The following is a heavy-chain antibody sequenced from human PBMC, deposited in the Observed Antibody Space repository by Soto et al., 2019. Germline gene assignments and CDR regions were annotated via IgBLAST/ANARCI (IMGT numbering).Heavy chain of an antibody. J-gene: IGHJ5*02. CDR2: IVPIFGKA. CDR1: GGTFSDSV. V-gene: IGHV1-69*13. Sequence: SVKVSCKASGGTFSDSVTSWVRQAPGQGLEWMGGIVPIFGKANLAEKFQDRVTITADESTSTAYMERRSLRADDTAGEDCAGEELDEDFWRGPCAPWGEGTRVTV. CDR3: AGEELDEDFWRGPCAP. D-gene: IGHD3-3*01.